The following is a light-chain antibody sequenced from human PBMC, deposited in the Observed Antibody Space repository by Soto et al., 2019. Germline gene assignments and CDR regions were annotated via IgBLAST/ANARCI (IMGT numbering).Light chain of an antibody. V-gene: IGLV7-46*01. Sequence: QAVVTQESSLTGSPGGTVTLTCGSSTGAVTSAHYPYWFQQKPGQAPRTLIYDTNNKHSWTPARFSGSLLGGKAALTLSGAQSEDEAEYYCLLSYSGARVFGGGTKLTVL. J-gene: IGLJ3*02. CDR3: LLSYSGARV. CDR1: TGAVTSAHY. CDR2: DTN.